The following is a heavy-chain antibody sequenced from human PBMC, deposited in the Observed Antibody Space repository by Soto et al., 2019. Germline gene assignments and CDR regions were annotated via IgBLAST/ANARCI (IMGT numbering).Heavy chain of an antibody. CDR1: GFKFSNYA. CDR3: AKWRRAGGNAACDFDV. V-gene: IGHV3-23*01. Sequence: GGSLRLSCAASGFKFSNYAMSWVRQAPGKGLEWVSLISATGGGTYYADSVKGRFTISRDNSHNTLYLQVHSLTAEDTAVYYWAKWRRAGGNAACDFDVWGQEARVTVSS. D-gene: IGHD3-16*01. CDR2: ISATGGGT. J-gene: IGHJ5*02.